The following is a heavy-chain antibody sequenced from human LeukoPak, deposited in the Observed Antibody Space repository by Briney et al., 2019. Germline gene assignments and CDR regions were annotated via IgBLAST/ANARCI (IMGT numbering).Heavy chain of an antibody. Sequence: ASVKVSCKTSGYTSTNYYMHWVRQAPGQGLEWMGIINPSGDDTTYPQTFQGRVTMTRDTSTSTVYMELSSLRSDDTAVYYCARHDLGGTSPFDYWGQGTLVTVSS. V-gene: IGHV1-46*01. D-gene: IGHD4-23*01. CDR2: INPSGDDT. CDR1: GYTSTNYY. J-gene: IGHJ4*02. CDR3: ARHDLGGTSPFDY.